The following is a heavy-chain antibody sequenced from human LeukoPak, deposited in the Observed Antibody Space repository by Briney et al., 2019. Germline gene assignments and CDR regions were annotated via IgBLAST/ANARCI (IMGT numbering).Heavy chain of an antibody. Sequence: GSLRLSCAASGFTFSSYVINWVRQSPGKGLEWIAEIDHRGDTNYNPSVKSRVTISVDTSKNQFSLKVRSLSAADTAVYYCARGATISETGYFDFWGQGTPVTVSS. V-gene: IGHV4-34*01. CDR2: IDHRGDT. D-gene: IGHD5-24*01. CDR1: GFTFSSYV. J-gene: IGHJ4*03. CDR3: ARGATISETGYFDF.